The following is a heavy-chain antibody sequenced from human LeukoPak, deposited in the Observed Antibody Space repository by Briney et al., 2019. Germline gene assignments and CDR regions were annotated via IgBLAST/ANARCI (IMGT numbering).Heavy chain of an antibody. CDR1: GYTFTGYY. CDR2: INPNSGGT. CDR3: ARDGYYCSSTSCYLAGPYYYMDV. Sequence: ASVKVSCKASGYTFTGYYMHWVRQAPGQGLEGMGWINPNSGGTNYAQKFQGRVTMTRDTSISTAYMELSRLRSDDTAVYYCARDGYYCSSTSCYLAGPYYYMDVWGKGTTVTVSS. V-gene: IGHV1-2*02. D-gene: IGHD2-2*01. J-gene: IGHJ6*03.